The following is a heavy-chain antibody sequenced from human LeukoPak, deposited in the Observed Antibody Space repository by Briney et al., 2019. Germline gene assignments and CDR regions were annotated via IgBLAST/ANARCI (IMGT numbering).Heavy chain of an antibody. CDR3: ASGGYNWNDSDY. V-gene: IGHV3-30*03. CDR1: GFSFISYD. Sequence: GGSLRLSCAASGFSFISYDMHWVRQAPGKGLEWVGVISDDGRRKDYADSVKGRFTISRDNAKNSLYLQMNSLRAEDTAVYYCASGGYNWNDSDYWGQGTLVTVSS. CDR2: ISDDGRRK. J-gene: IGHJ4*02. D-gene: IGHD1-20*01.